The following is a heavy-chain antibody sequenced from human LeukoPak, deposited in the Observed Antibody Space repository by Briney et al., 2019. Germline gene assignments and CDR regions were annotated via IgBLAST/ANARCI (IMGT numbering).Heavy chain of an antibody. CDR2: INPNSGGT. V-gene: IGHV1-2*02. D-gene: IGHD2-8*01. J-gene: IGHJ5*02. CDR3: ARDLGGMVYGGNWFDP. CDR1: GYTFTGYY. Sequence: ASVKVSCKASGYTFTGYYMHWVRQAPGQGLEWMGWINPNSGGTNYAQKFQGRVTMTRDTSISTAYMELSRLRSDDTAVYHCARDLGGMVYGGNWFDPWGQGTLVTVSS.